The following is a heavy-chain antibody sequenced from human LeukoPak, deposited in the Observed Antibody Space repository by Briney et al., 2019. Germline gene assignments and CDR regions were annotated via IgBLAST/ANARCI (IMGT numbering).Heavy chain of an antibody. V-gene: IGHV1-18*01. J-gene: IGHJ4*02. CDR3: ARDIVVVPAAQYDY. Sequence: ASVKVPCKASGYTFTSYGISWVRQAPGQGLEWMGWISAYNGNTNYAQKLQGRVTMTTDTSTSTAYMELRSLRSDDTAVYYCARDIVVVPAAQYDYWGQGTLVTVSS. CDR2: ISAYNGNT. CDR1: GYTFTSYG. D-gene: IGHD2-2*01.